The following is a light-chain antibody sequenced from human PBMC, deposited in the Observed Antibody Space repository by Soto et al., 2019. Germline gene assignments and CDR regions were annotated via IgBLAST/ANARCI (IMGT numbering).Light chain of an antibody. V-gene: IGKV3-20*01. J-gene: IGKJ4*01. CDR2: GAS. Sequence: EIVMTQSPATLSVSPGEGATLSCRASQGIGDTLAWYQQKPGQSPRLLIYGASNRATGIADRFSASGSGTDFTLTISRLQPEDFAVYFCQQYGSSPLTFGGGTKVDIK. CDR3: QQYGSSPLT. CDR1: QGIGDT.